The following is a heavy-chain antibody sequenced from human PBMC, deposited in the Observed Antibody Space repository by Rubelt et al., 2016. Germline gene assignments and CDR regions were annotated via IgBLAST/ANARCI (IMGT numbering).Heavy chain of an antibody. Sequence: ANIKQDGSEKYYVDSVKGRFTISRDNAKNSLYLQMNSLRAEDTAMYYCARDLGSGRDHWGQGTLVTVSS. V-gene: IGHV3-7*03. D-gene: IGHD2-15*01. CDR3: ARDLGSGRDH. CDR2: IKQDGSEK. J-gene: IGHJ4*02.